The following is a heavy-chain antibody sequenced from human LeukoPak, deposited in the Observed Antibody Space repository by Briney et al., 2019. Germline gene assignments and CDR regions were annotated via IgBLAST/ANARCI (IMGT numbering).Heavy chain of an antibody. CDR2: ISWNSGSI. V-gene: IGHV3-9*01. CDR1: GFTFSSYA. D-gene: IGHD4-11*01. J-gene: IGHJ6*02. Sequence: GRSLRLSCAASGFTFSSYAMHWVRQAPGKGLEWVSGISWNSGSIGYADSVKGRFTVSRDNAKNSLYLQMNSLRAEDTALYYCATSSNRYYYYYGMDVWGQGTTVTVSS. CDR3: ATSSNRYYYYYGMDV.